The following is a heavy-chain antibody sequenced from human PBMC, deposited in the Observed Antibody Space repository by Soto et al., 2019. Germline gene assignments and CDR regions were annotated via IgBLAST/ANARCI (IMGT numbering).Heavy chain of an antibody. CDR3: AHHPYDTSGYLLDY. J-gene: IGHJ4*02. CDR2: IYWDDDK. Sequence: SGTTLVKPTQTLTLTCTFSGFSLNTSGVGVGWIRQPPGKALEWLALIYWDDDKRSSPSLKSRLTITRDTSKNQVVLRMTNMDPVDTATYYCAHHPYDTSGYLLDYLGQGILVTVSS. CDR1: GFSLNTSGVG. V-gene: IGHV2-5*02. D-gene: IGHD3-22*01.